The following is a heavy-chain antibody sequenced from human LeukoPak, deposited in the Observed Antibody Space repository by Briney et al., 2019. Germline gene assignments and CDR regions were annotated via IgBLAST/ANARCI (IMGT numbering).Heavy chain of an antibody. V-gene: IGHV1-58*02. CDR1: GFTFTSSA. CDR2: IVVGSGNT. J-gene: IGHJ6*02. D-gene: IGHD6-13*01. CDR3: ARDEQQLPSGMDV. Sequence: GASVKVSCKASGFTFTSSAMQWVRQARGQRLEWIGWIVVGSGNTNYAQKFQERVTITRDMSTSTAYMELSSLRSEDTAVYYCARDEQQLPSGMDVWGQGTTVTVSS.